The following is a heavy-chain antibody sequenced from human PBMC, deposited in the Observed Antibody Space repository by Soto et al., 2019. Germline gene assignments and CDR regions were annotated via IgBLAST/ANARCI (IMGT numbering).Heavy chain of an antibody. CDR2: TNSAGSST. CDR3: ARDGITIFLDV. J-gene: IGHJ6*02. CDR1: GFTLSTYW. V-gene: IGHV3-74*01. D-gene: IGHD3-9*01. Sequence: EVQLVESGGGLVQPGGSLRLSCAASGFTLSTYWIHWVRQAPGKGPVWVSRTNSAGSSTSYADSVKGRFTMSRDNAKNTLYLQMNSLRAEDTAVYYCARDGITIFLDVWGQGTTVTVSS.